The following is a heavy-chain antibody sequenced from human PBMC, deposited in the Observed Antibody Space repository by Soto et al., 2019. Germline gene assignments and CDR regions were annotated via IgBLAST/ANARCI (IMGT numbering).Heavy chain of an antibody. Sequence: QVQLVQSGAEVKKPGSSVKVSCKASGGTFSSYAISWVRQAPGQGLEWMGGIIPIFGTANYAQKFQGRVTITADESTSTAYMELSSLRSEDTAVYYCTTDRDQYSRRLAFDPWGQGTLVTVSS. V-gene: IGHV1-69*01. CDR2: IIPIFGTA. J-gene: IGHJ5*02. D-gene: IGHD6-6*01. CDR3: TTDRDQYSRRLAFDP. CDR1: GGTFSSYA.